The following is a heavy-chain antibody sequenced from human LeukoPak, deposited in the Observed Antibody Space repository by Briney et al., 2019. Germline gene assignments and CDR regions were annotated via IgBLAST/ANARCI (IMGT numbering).Heavy chain of an antibody. V-gene: IGHV4-34*01. CDR2: INHSGST. D-gene: IGHD3-3*01. J-gene: IGHJ5*02. CDR3: ARGPYDFWSGYLPWFDP. CDR1: GGSFSGYY. Sequence: SETLSLICAVYGGSFSGYYWSWIRQPPGKGLEWIGEINHSGSTNYNPSLKSRVTISVDTSKNQFSLKLSSVTAADTAVYYCARGPYDFWSGYLPWFDPWGQGTLVTVSS.